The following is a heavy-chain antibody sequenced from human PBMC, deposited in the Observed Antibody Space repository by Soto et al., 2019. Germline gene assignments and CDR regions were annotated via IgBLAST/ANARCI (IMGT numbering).Heavy chain of an antibody. D-gene: IGHD5-12*01. CDR2: IVPVFGRP. CDR3: AREASGYDF. J-gene: IGHJ1*01. V-gene: IGHV1-69*13. Sequence: SVKVSCKASGGTFSSFGISWVRQAPGQGLEWMGGIVPVFGRPNYAQRFRGRLTITADESTNTSYMELIDLTSEDTAVYYCAREASGYDFWGQGTQVTVSS. CDR1: GGTFSSFG.